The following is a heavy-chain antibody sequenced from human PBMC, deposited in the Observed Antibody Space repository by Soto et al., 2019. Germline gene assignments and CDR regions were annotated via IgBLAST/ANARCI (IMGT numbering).Heavy chain of an antibody. CDR2: VSFDSKNK. V-gene: IGHV3-30*18. Sequence: GGSLRLSCAGSGFSFDAYGMHWVRQAPGKGLEWLTTVSFDSKNKYYIDSVEGRFTISRDNSRNMLFLQMNSLRHEDTAVYYCAKESVETSYSYYGMDVWGPGTTVTVSS. J-gene: IGHJ6*02. CDR1: GFSFDAYG. D-gene: IGHD4-4*01. CDR3: AKESVETSYSYYGMDV.